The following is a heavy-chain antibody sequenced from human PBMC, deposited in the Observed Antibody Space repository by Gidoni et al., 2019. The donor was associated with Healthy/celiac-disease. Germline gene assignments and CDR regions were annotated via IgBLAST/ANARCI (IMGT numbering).Heavy chain of an antibody. D-gene: IGHD3-10*01. V-gene: IGHV3-30*18. CDR3: AKDTLHYYGSGSYTKGFDY. Sequence: QVQLVESGGGVVQPGRSLRLSCAASGFPFSSYGMHWGRQAPGKGLEWVAGISYDGSNKYYADSVKGRFTISRDNSKNTLYLQMNSLRAEDTAVYYCAKDTLHYYGSGSYTKGFDYWGQGTLVTVSS. CDR2: ISYDGSNK. J-gene: IGHJ4*02. CDR1: GFPFSSYG.